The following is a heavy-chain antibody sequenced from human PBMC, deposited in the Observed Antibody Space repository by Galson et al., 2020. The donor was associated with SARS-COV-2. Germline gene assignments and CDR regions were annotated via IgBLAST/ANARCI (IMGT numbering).Heavy chain of an antibody. CDR1: GFTFSSYA. D-gene: IGHD6-13*01. CDR3: AKDMRPYRAAAGFDY. V-gene: IGHV3-23*01. CDR2: ISGSGGST. J-gene: IGHJ4*02. Sequence: GGSLRLSCAASGFTFSSYAMSWVRQAPGKGLEWVSAISGSGGSTYYADSVKARFTISRDNSKNTLYLQMNSLRAEDTAVYYCAKDMRPYRAAAGFDYWGQGTLVTVSS.